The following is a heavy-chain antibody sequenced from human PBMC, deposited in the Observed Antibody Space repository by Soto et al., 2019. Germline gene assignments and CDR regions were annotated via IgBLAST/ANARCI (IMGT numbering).Heavy chain of an antibody. Sequence: GGSLRLSCAASGFTFSNAWMSWVRQAPGKGLEWVGRIKSKTDGGTTDYAAPVKGRFTISRDDSKNTLYLQMNSLKTEDTAVYYGTTDSASSSWYDYWGQGTLVTVSS. J-gene: IGHJ4*02. D-gene: IGHD6-13*01. CDR1: GFTFSNAW. V-gene: IGHV3-15*01. CDR2: IKSKTDGGTT. CDR3: TTDSASSSWYDY.